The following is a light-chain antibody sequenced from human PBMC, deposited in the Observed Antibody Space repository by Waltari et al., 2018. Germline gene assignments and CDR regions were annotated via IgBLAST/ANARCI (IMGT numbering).Light chain of an antibody. V-gene: IGKV3-20*01. J-gene: IGKJ1*01. Sequence: EIVLTQSPGTLSLSPGERAPLSCGAGQGVFSNLAWYQQLPGQAPRLLSSGASSRATGIPDRFSGSGSGTDFTLSISRLEPEDFAVYYCQQYGYSPWTFGQGTKVEIK. CDR1: QGVFSN. CDR3: QQYGYSPWT. CDR2: GAS.